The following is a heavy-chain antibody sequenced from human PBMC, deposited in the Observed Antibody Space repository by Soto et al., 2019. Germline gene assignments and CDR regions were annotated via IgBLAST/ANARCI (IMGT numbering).Heavy chain of an antibody. CDR1: GFTFRSYA. CDR3: ARDSTTSDYDFWSGYYKPLYYYGMDV. CDR2: LSGSGGST. D-gene: IGHD3-3*01. Sequence: GGSLRLSCAASGFTFRSYAMSWVRQAPGKGLEWVSALSGSGGSTYYADSVKGRFTMSRDNSKNTLYLQMNSLRVEDTAVYYCARDSTTSDYDFWSGYYKPLYYYGMDVWGQRTTVTVSS. J-gene: IGHJ6*02. V-gene: IGHV3-23*01.